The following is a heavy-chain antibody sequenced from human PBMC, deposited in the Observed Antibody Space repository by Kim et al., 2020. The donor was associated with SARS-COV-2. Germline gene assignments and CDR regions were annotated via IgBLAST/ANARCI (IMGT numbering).Heavy chain of an antibody. D-gene: IGHD3-3*01. V-gene: IGHV1-18*01. J-gene: IGHJ5*02. CDR3: ARDTGQTSFGVVINWFDP. CDR2: ISAYNGNT. CDR1: GYTFTSYG. Sequence: ASVKVSCKASGYTFTSYGISWVRQAPGQGLEWMGWISAYNGNTNYAQKLQGRVTMTTDTSTSTAYMELRSLRSDDTAVYYCARDTGQTSFGVVINWFDPWGQGTLVTVSS.